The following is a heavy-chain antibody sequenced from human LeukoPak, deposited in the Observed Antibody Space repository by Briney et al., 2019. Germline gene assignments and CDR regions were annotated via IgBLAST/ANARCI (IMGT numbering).Heavy chain of an antibody. CDR2: VNRDGTEK. D-gene: IGHD2-21*01. V-gene: IGHV3-7*04. Sequence: GGSLRLSCVTSGXNFSDSRMTWVRQAPGKGLQWVGNVNRDGTEKHFLDSVEGRFTISRDNAKKSLYLQMSSLRPQDTAVYFCVRGDWYFESWGQGTLVTVSS. J-gene: IGHJ4*02. CDR1: GXNFSDSR. CDR3: VRGDWYFES.